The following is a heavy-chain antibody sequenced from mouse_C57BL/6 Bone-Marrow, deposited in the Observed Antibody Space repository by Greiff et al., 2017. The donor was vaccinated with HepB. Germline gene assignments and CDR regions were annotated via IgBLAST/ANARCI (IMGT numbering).Heavy chain of an antibody. CDR3: ASNYDGPMDY. CDR1: GYTFTDYY. J-gene: IGHJ4*01. D-gene: IGHD1-1*01. V-gene: IGHV1-77*01. Sequence: QVHVKQSGAELVKPGASVKISCKASGYTFTDYYINWVKQRPGQGLEWIGMIGPGSGSTYYNEKFKGKATLTADKSSSTAYMQLSSLTSEDSAVYFCASNYDGPMDYWGQGTSVTVSS. CDR2: IGPGSGST.